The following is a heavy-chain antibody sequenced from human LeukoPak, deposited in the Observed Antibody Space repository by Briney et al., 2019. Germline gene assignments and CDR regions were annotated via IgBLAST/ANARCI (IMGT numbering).Heavy chain of an antibody. CDR2: FNPCDSDT. CDR3: ARRGSSNWYGGAFDI. J-gene: IGHJ3*02. CDR1: GYSFPSVR. Sequence: SLIISCKGSGYSFPSVRLGWVRQMSGKGLEWIGIFNPCDSDTKYSPSLQGQVTISADKSNSHAYLQWSSLTAADTAMYYCARRGSSNWYGGAFDIWGQGTMVTVSS. V-gene: IGHV5-51*01. D-gene: IGHD6-13*01.